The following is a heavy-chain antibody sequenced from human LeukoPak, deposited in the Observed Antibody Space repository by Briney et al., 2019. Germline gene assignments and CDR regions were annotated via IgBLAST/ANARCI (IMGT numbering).Heavy chain of an antibody. CDR2: IYHSGST. V-gene: IGHV4-39*07. CDR1: GGSISSSSYY. Sequence: SETLSLTCTVSGGSISSSSYYWGWIRQPPGKGLEWIGSIYHSGSTYYNPSIRSRVTISVDTSKNQFSLKLSSVTAADTAVYYCASYCGGDCYFDYWGQGTLVTVSS. D-gene: IGHD2-21*02. CDR3: ASYCGGDCYFDY. J-gene: IGHJ4*02.